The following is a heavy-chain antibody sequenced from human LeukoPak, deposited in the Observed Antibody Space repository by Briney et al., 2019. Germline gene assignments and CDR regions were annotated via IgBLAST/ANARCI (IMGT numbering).Heavy chain of an antibody. V-gene: IGHV4-34*01. CDR3: ARGPGYCSGGSCLDKEYFQH. J-gene: IGHJ1*01. CDR1: GGSFSGYY. D-gene: IGHD2-15*01. CDR2: INHSGST. Sequence: SETLSLTCAVYGGSFSGYYWSWIRQPPGKGLEWIGGINHSGSTNYNPSLKSRVTISVDTSKNQFSLKLSSVTAADTAVYYCARGPGYCSGGSCLDKEYFQHWGQGTLVTVSS.